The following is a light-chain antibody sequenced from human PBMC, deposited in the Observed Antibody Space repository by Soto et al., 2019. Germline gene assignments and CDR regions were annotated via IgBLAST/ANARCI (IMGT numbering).Light chain of an antibody. CDR1: QVISNF. Sequence: DIQMTQSPSSLSSSVGGRVPITCLASQVISNFLAWYQQKPGKVPKLLIYVASTLQSGVPSRFSGSGSGTEFTLTISSLQPEDFATYYCQQRNSYPITFGQGTRLEIK. V-gene: IGKV1-9*01. CDR3: QQRNSYPIT. CDR2: VAS. J-gene: IGKJ5*01.